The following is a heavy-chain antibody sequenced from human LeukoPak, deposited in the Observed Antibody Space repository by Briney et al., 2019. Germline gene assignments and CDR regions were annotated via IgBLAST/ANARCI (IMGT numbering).Heavy chain of an antibody. Sequence: SETLSLTCAVYGGSFSGYYWSWIRQHPGKGLEWIGYTYYSGSTYYNPSLKSRVTISVDTSKNQFSLKLSSVTAADTAVYYCARDGGGDYVDYFDYWGQGTLVTVSS. CDR3: ARDGGGDYVDYFDY. CDR1: GGSFSGYY. V-gene: IGHV4-31*11. D-gene: IGHD4-17*01. CDR2: TYYSGST. J-gene: IGHJ4*02.